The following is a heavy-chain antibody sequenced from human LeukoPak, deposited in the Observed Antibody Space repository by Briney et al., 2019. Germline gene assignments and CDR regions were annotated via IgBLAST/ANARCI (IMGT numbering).Heavy chain of an antibody. CDR2: IKPSGGST. Sequence: AALKVSCKASGYTFTIYYMHCVRQAPGQGREWMGRIKPSGGSTSYAKKIEGRVTMTRDTSTSTVYMELSSLRSEDTAVYYCASAFGTTLTVFDYWGQGTLVTVSS. V-gene: IGHV1-46*01. D-gene: IGHD1/OR15-1a*01. CDR3: ASAFGTTLTVFDY. J-gene: IGHJ4*02. CDR1: GYTFTIYY.